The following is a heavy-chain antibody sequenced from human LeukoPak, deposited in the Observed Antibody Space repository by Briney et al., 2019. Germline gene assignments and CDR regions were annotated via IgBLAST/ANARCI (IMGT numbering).Heavy chain of an antibody. D-gene: IGHD3-9*01. J-gene: IGHJ4*02. CDR2: TYYSGST. V-gene: IGHV4-31*03. Sequence: SETLSLTCTVSGGSIISGGYSWSWIRQHPGKGLEWIGYTYYSGSTYYNPSLKSRVTVSADTSKNQFSLKLRSVTAADTAVYYCARVTRTFYDILTGRSREGRFDYWGQGTLVTVFS. CDR1: GGSIISGGYS. CDR3: ARVTRTFYDILTGRSREGRFDY.